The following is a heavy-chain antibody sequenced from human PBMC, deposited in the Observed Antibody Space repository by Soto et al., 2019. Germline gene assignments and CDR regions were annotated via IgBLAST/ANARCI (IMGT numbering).Heavy chain of an antibody. D-gene: IGHD3-22*01. CDR3: ASHYDSSTMLDY. J-gene: IGHJ4*02. CDR2: IIPIFGTA. V-gene: IGHV1-69*13. Sequence: SVKVSCKASGGTFSSYAISWVRQAPGQGLEWMGGIIPIFGTANYAQKFQGRVTITADESTSTAYMELSSLRSEDTAVYYCASHYDSSTMLDYWGQGTLVTVSS. CDR1: GGTFSSYA.